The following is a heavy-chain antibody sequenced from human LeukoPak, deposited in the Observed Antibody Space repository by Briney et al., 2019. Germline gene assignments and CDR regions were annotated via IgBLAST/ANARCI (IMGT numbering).Heavy chain of an antibody. Sequence: APLKVSGKASGYRFSDNYVHWVRQAPGQGLEHMGWINPKSGDTHFSQRFKGRVTMTTDTSINTAYMEMRKLRSDDTAVYYCARGKDDSTGHYDAFDIWGHGTMVTVSS. J-gene: IGHJ3*02. D-gene: IGHD3-22*01. CDR3: ARGKDDSTGHYDAFDI. V-gene: IGHV1-2*02. CDR1: GYRFSDNY. CDR2: INPKSGDT.